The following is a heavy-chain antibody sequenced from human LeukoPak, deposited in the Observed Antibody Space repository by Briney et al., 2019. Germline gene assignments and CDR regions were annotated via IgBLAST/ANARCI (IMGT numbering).Heavy chain of an antibody. CDR1: GYTLTELS. V-gene: IGHV1-24*01. D-gene: IGHD4-17*01. J-gene: IGHJ6*02. CDR2: FDPEDGET. CDR3: ATDPYGDYPHWPYGIDV. Sequence: ASVKVSCKVSGYTLTELSMHWVRQAPGKGLEWMGGFDPEDGETIYAQKFQGRVTMTEDTSTDTAYMELSSLRSEDTAVYYCATDPYGDYPHWPYGIDVWGQGTTVTVSS.